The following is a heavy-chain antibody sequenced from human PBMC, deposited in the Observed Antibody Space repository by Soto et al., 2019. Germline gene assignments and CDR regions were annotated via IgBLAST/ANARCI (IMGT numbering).Heavy chain of an antibody. D-gene: IGHD6-13*01. CDR3: ARISSGIAAAVLRYFDY. J-gene: IGHJ4*02. CDR1: GYTFTSYY. V-gene: IGHV1-46*01. CDR2: INPSGGST. Sequence: ASVKVSCKASGYTFTSYYMHWVRQAPGQGLEWMGIINPSGGSTSYAQKFQGRVTMTRDTSTSTVYMELSSLRSEDTAVYYCARISSGIAAAVLRYFDYWGQGTLVTVSS.